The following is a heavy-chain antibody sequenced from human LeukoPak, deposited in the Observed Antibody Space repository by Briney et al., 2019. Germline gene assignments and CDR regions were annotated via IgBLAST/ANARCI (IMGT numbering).Heavy chain of an antibody. J-gene: IGHJ4*02. CDR2: IYYSGST. D-gene: IGHD5-12*01. V-gene: IGHV4-59*01. CDR3: ARRYDYGPFDY. CDR1: GGSISSYY. Sequence: SETLSLTCTVSGGSISSYYWSWIRQPPGKGLEWIGYIYYSGSTNYNPSLKSRVTISVDTSKNQFSLKLSSVTAADTAVYYCARRYDYGPFDYWGQGTLVTVSS.